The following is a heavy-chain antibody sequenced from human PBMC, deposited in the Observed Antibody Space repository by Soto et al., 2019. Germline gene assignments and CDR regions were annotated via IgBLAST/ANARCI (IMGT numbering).Heavy chain of an antibody. CDR3: SRQDVEGGGNHYPVYFDY. CDR2: IYPCDSDT. CDR1: GYSFTIYC. D-gene: IGHD3-16*01. Sequence: GDSLKMSCNCSGYSFTIYCIALVLQMPGKGLEWMWIIYPCDSDTRYSPSFQGQVTISADKSISTAYLQWSSLKASDTAMYYCSRQDVEGGGNHYPVYFDYWGPGTLVTVSS. V-gene: IGHV5-51*01. J-gene: IGHJ4*02.